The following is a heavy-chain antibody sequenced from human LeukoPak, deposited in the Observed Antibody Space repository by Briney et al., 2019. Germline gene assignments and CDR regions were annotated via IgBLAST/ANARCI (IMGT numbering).Heavy chain of an antibody. CDR2: IWYDGSNK. D-gene: IGHD3-22*01. V-gene: IGHV3-33*01. J-gene: IGHJ4*02. CDR3: AGDLYYDSSGYYDY. CDR1: GFTFSSYG. Sequence: PGRSLRLSCAASGFTFSSYGMHWVRQAPGKGLEWAAVIWYDGSNKYYADSVKGRFTISRDNSKNTLYLQMNSLRAEDTAVYYCAGDLYYDSSGYYDYWGQGTLVTVSS.